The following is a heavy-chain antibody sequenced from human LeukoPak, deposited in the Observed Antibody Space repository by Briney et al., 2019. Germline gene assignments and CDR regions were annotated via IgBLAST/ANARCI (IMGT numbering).Heavy chain of an antibody. CDR3: ASQTGYSSGWYNMGAEYFQH. CDR2: IYTSGST. CDR1: GGSISSSSYY. V-gene: IGHV4-61*02. D-gene: IGHD6-19*01. J-gene: IGHJ1*01. Sequence: SETLSLTCTVSGGSISSSSYYWSWIRQPAGKGLEWIGRIYTSGSTNYNPSLKSRVTISVDTSKNQFSLKLSSVTAADTAVYYCASQTGYSSGWYNMGAEYFQHWGQGTLVTVSS.